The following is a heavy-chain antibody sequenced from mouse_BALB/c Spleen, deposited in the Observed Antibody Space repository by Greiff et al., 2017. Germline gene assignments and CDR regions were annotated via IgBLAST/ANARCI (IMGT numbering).Heavy chain of an antibody. D-gene: IGHD1-2*01. V-gene: IGHV14-3*02. CDR3: ALDSLLRPRGAMDY. CDR1: GFNIKDTY. CDR2: IDPANGNT. J-gene: IGHJ4*01. Sequence: EVQLQQSGAELVKPGASVKLSCTASGFNIKDTYMHWVKQRPEQGLEWIGRIDPANGNTKYDPKFQGKATITADTSSNTAYLQLSSLTSEDTAVYYGALDSLLRPRGAMDYWGQGTSVTVSS.